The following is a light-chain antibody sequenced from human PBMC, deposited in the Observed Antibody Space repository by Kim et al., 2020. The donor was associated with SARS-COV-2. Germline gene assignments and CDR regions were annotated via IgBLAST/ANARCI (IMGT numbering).Light chain of an antibody. CDR3: QQYGSSPYT. CDR1: PSVRRSL. J-gene: IGKJ2*01. V-gene: IGKV3-20*01. Sequence: LSPGERATLSCRASPSVRRSLLAWYQQKPGQAPRLLIYEAFKRVAGIPDRFSGSGSGTDFTLTISRPEPEDFAMYYCQQYGSSPYTFGKGTKLEIK. CDR2: EAF.